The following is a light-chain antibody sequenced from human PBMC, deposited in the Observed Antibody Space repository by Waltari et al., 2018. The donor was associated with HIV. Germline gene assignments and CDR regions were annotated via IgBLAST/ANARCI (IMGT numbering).Light chain of an antibody. CDR2: DAS. V-gene: IGKV3-11*01. CDR3: QHRNNWPLFT. CDR1: QSISSS. Sequence: EIVLRQSPATLSVSPGERATLSCRASQSISSSLAWYQQKPGQSPRLLIYDASNRAPDTPARFSGSGSGTDFTLTISSLEPEDFAVYYCQHRNNWPLFTFGPGTKVQI. J-gene: IGKJ3*01.